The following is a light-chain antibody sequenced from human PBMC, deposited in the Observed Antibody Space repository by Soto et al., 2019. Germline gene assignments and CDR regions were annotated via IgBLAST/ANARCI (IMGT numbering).Light chain of an antibody. J-gene: IGKJ1*01. CDR3: QQYGSSPWT. V-gene: IGKV3-20*01. CDR2: GAS. CDR1: QTFRSNY. Sequence: ETVLTQSPGTLSLSPGERATLSCRASQTFRSNYLAWYRQTPGQAPRLLIYGASNRATGIADRFSGSGSGTDFTLILSRLEPEDFALYYCQQYGSSPWTFGQGNKVEIK.